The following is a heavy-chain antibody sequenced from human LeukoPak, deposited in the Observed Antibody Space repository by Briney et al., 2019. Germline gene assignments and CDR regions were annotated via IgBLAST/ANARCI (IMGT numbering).Heavy chain of an antibody. Sequence: PGGSLRLSCAGFGFSFSDYTVNWVRQAPGKGLEWVAGISDTGGRTNYADSVKGRFTISRDNPKNTLYLQMNSLRAEDTAVYFCAKRGVVIRVILVGFHKEAYYFDSWGQGALVTVSS. D-gene: IGHD3-22*01. CDR3: AKRGVVIRVILVGFHKEAYYFDS. J-gene: IGHJ4*02. CDR2: ISDTGGRT. V-gene: IGHV3-23*01. CDR1: GFSFSDYT.